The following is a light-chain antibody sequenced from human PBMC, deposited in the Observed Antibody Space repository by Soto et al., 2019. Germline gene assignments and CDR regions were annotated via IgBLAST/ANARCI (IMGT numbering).Light chain of an antibody. V-gene: IGKV1-39*01. CDR2: AAS. Sequence: DIPMTQSPSSLSASVADRVTITCRASQSIRRSLNWYQQKPGKAPKLLIYAASSLQSGVPSRFSGSGYGTDFTLTITSLQSEDFAIYYCQQSYSSPRTFGQVTKVEIK. CDR3: QQSYSSPRT. CDR1: QSIRRS. J-gene: IGKJ1*01.